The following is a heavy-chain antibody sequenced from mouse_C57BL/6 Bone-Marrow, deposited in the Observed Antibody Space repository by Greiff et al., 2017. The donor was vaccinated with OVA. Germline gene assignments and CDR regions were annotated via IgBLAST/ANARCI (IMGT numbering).Heavy chain of an antibody. J-gene: IGHJ3*01. V-gene: IGHV1-72*01. Sequence: QVQLKQPGAELVKPGASVKLSCKASGYTFTSYWMHWVKRRPGRGLEWIGRIDPNSGGTKYNEKFKSKATLTVDKPSSTAYMQLSSLTSEDSAVYYGARGGGNYVWFAYWGQGTLVTVSA. D-gene: IGHD2-1*01. CDR3: ARGGGNYVWFAY. CDR1: GYTFTSYW. CDR2: IDPNSGGT.